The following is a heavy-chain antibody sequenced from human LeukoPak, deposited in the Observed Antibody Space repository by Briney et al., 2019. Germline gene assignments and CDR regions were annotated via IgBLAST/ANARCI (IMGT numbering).Heavy chain of an antibody. V-gene: IGHV3-23*01. Sequence: PGGSLRLSCAASGFTFTTYAMSWVRQAPGKGLEWVSAISGSGGSTYYADSVKGRFTTSRDNSKNTLYLQMNSLRAEDTALYYCAKGNYDILTGTPDYWGQGTLVTVSS. CDR3: AKGNYDILTGTPDY. CDR1: GFTFTTYA. D-gene: IGHD3-9*01. CDR2: ISGSGGST. J-gene: IGHJ4*02.